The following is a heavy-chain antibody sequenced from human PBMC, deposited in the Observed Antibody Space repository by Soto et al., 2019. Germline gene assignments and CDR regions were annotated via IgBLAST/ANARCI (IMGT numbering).Heavy chain of an antibody. D-gene: IGHD1-26*01. J-gene: IGHJ2*01. CDR2: IYYGGST. Sequence: SETLSLTCTVSSGSISSSSYYWGWIRQPPGKGLEWIGSIYYGGSTYYNPSLKSRVTIPIDMSKNQFSLKLSSVTAAATAVYYCVRLYGGNYYWYFDLWGRGTLVTVSS. CDR3: VRLYGGNYYWYFDL. V-gene: IGHV4-39*01. CDR1: SGSISSSSYY.